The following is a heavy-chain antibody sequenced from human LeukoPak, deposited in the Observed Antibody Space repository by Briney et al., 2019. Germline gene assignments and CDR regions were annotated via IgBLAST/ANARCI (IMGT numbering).Heavy chain of an antibody. J-gene: IGHJ3*02. CDR3: ARLGSPQGYGGNKAFDI. V-gene: IGHV4-59*01. CDR1: GGSISSYY. D-gene: IGHD4-23*01. Sequence: SETLSLTCTVSGGSISSYYWSWIRQPPGKGLEWIGYIHYSGSTNFNPSLKSRVTISVDTSKNQFSLKLSSVTAADTAVYYCARLGSPQGYGGNKAFDIWGHGTMVTVSS. CDR2: IHYSGST.